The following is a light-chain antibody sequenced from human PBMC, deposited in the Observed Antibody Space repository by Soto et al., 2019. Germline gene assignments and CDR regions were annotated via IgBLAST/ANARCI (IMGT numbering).Light chain of an antibody. CDR1: QSVSSK. CDR2: GAS. V-gene: IGKV3-15*01. Sequence: ETVMTQSPATLSLSPGERATLSCRASQSVSSKLVWYQQKPGQAPRFLIYGASTRATGIPARFRGSGSGTEFTITIDSLQSADFAVYYCQQYNDWPPAFGGGTKVEIK. CDR3: QQYNDWPPA. J-gene: IGKJ4*01.